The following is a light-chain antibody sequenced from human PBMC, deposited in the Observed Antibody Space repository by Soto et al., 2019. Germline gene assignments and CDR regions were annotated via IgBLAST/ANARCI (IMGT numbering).Light chain of an antibody. CDR2: GAS. CDR3: QQYNNWSFT. J-gene: IGKJ3*01. V-gene: IGKV3-15*01. CDR1: QSDSRN. Sequence: EIVMTQSPATLSVSPGERVTLSCRASQSDSRNLAWYQQKPGQAPRLLIYGASTRATGIPARFSGSGSGTEFTLTISSLQSEDFAVYYCQQYNNWSFTFGPGTKVDIK.